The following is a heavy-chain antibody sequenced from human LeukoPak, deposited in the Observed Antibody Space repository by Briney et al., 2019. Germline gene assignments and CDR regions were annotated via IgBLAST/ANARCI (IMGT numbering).Heavy chain of an antibody. V-gene: IGHV3-23*01. CDR2: ISGSGGST. D-gene: IGHD2-2*01. Sequence: GGSLRLSCAASGFTFTTYAMNWVRKAPGKGLEWVSAISGSGGSTYYADSVKGRFTISRDNSKNTLYLQMNSLRAEDTAVYYCARDLRYCSSTSCFYGMDVWGQGTTVTVSS. J-gene: IGHJ6*02. CDR1: GFTFTTYA. CDR3: ARDLRYCSSTSCFYGMDV.